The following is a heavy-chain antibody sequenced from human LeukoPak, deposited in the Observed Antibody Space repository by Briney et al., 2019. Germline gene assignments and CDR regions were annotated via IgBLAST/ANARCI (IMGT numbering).Heavy chain of an antibody. CDR1: GGSISSGDYY. V-gene: IGHV4-30-4*01. CDR3: ARGHTVTEFDY. J-gene: IGHJ4*02. D-gene: IGHD4-17*01. CDR2: IYYSGST. Sequence: SETLSLTWTVSGGSISSGDYYWSWIRQPPGKGLEWIGYIYYSGSTYYNPSLKSRVTISVDTSKNQFSLKLSSVTAADTAVYYCARGHTVTEFDYWGQGTLVTVSS.